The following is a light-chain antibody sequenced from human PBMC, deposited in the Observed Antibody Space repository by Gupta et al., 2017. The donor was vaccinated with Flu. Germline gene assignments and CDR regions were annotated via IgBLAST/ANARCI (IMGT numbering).Light chain of an antibody. CDR3: QQRSNWLPVT. J-gene: IGKJ3*01. V-gene: IGKV3-11*01. CDR1: QRVRSF. Sequence: EIVLIQSPATLSLSPGERVLLSSRARQRVRSFLAWWKQKPGQAPRLLIYDASNRETGIAARFCGGGCGKNLSLTNISREQEDFAGYYYQQRSNWLPVTFGQGTKVDIK. CDR2: DAS.